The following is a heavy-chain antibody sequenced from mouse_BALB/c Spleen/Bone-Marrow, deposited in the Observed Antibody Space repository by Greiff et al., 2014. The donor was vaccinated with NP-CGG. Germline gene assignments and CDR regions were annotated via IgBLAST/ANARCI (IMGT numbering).Heavy chain of an antibody. Sequence: VKLLESGAELVKPGASVKLSCKASGYTFTSYYMYWVKQRPGQGLEWSGEINPSNGGTNFNEKFKNKATLTVDKSSSTAYMQPSSLTSEDSAVYYCSRGRRDALDYWGQGTSVTVSS. CDR2: INPSNGGT. V-gene: IGHV1S81*02. J-gene: IGHJ4*01. CDR3: SRGRRDALDY. CDR1: GYTFTSYY.